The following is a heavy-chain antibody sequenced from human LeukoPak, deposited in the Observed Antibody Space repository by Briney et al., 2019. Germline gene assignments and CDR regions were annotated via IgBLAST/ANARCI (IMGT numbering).Heavy chain of an antibody. D-gene: IGHD2-15*01. CDR2: IYSSGST. Sequence: GGSLRPSCAASGFTVSSNYMSWVRQFPGKGLEWSSVIYSSGSTYYADSVKGRFTISRDDSKNTLYLHMNSLRAEDTAVYYFFFCRGEGDTRYFPHWGQGTLVTVSS. CDR1: GFTVSSNY. J-gene: IGHJ1*01. CDR3: FFCRGEGDTRYFPH. V-gene: IGHV3-66*01.